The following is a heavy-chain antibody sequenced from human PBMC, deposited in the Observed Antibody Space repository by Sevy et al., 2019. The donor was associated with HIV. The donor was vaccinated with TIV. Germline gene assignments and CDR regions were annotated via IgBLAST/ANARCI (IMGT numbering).Heavy chain of an antibody. CDR2: ISYDGSNK. V-gene: IGHV3-30-3*01. Sequence: GGSLRLSCAASGFTFSSYAMHWVRQAPGKGLEWVAVISYDGSNKYYADSVKGRFTISRDNSKNTLYLQMNSLRAEDTAVYYCARANSYAAGWFDPWGQGTLVTVSS. D-gene: IGHD2-2*01. J-gene: IGHJ5*02. CDR1: GFTFSSYA. CDR3: ARANSYAAGWFDP.